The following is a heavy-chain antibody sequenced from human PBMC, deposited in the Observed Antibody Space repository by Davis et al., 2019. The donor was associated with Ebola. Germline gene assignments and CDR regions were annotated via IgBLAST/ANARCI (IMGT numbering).Heavy chain of an antibody. Sequence: GESLKTSCAASGFTFSSYWLHWVRQAPGKGLVWVSCINRDGSTTTYADSVKGRFTISRDNAKNTLYLQMNNLGVEDTAVYYCATLPGYYWGQGTLVTVSS. V-gene: IGHV3-74*03. CDR3: ATLPGYY. D-gene: IGHD1-26*01. CDR2: INRDGSTT. CDR1: GFTFSSYW. J-gene: IGHJ4*02.